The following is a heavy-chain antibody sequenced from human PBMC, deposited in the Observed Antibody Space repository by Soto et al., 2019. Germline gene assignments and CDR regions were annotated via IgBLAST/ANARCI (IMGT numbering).Heavy chain of an antibody. CDR2: INHSGST. CDR1: GGSFSGYY. J-gene: IGHJ6*02. Sequence: KTSETLSLTCAVYGGSFSGYYWSWIRQPPGKGLEWIGEINHSGSTNYNPSLKSRVTISVDTSKNQFSLKLSSVTAADTAVYYCARLRGYCSSTSCIYYYYYGMDVWGQGTTVTVSS. D-gene: IGHD2-2*01. CDR3: ARLRGYCSSTSCIYYYYYGMDV. V-gene: IGHV4-34*01.